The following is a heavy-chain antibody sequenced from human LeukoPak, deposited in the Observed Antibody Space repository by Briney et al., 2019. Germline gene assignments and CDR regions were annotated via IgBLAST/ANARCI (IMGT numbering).Heavy chain of an antibody. Sequence: GGSLRLSCAASGFTFSNYAMSWVRQAPGKGLEWVSGITGSGGSTNYADSVKGRFTISRDNSKNTLYLQMSSPRAEDTAVYYCTGGGWSTDAFDIWGQGTMVTVSS. D-gene: IGHD6-19*01. J-gene: IGHJ3*02. CDR2: ITGSGGST. CDR3: TGGGWSTDAFDI. CDR1: GFTFSNYA. V-gene: IGHV3-23*01.